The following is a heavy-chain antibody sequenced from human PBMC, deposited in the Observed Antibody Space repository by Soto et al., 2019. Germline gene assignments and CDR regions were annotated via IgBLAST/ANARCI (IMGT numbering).Heavy chain of an antibody. V-gene: IGHV3-23*01. CDR1: GFTFSSYA. J-gene: IGHJ4*02. D-gene: IGHD3-9*01. CDR2: ISGSGGST. Sequence: GGSLRLSCAASGFTFSSYAMSWVRQAPGKGLEWVSAISGSGGSTYYADSVKGRFTISRDNSKNTLYLQMNSLRAEDTAVYYCAKDRRSYDILTGYYFLVEFSGFDYWGQGTLVTVSS. CDR3: AKDRRSYDILTGYYFLVEFSGFDY.